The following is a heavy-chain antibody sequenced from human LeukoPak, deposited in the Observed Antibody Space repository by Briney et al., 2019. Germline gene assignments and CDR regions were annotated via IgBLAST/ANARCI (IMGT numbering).Heavy chain of an antibody. J-gene: IGHJ4*02. CDR1: GLTFTDFL. V-gene: IGHV3-7*01. Sequence: GGSLRLSCAASGLTFTDFLMNWVRLTPGRGLEWLANINPDGNEKYYVDSVKGRFAISRDNAKNEVYLEMNSLRAEDTGVYYCSGRDSSRSPRAYWGQGTLVSVSS. D-gene: IGHD2-2*01. CDR2: INPDGNEK. CDR3: SGRDSSRSPRAY.